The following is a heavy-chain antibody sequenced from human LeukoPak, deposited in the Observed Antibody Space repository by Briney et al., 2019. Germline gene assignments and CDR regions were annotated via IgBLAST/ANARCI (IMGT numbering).Heavy chain of an antibody. V-gene: IGHV4-34*01. CDR1: GGSFSGYY. CDR3: ARGEGYYDILTGYT. D-gene: IGHD3-9*01. Sequence: PSETLSLTCAVYGGSFSGYYWSWIRQPPGKGLEWIGEINHSGSTNYNPSLKSRVTISVDTSKNQFSLKLSSVTAADTAVYYCARGEGYYDILTGYTWGQGTLVTVSS. J-gene: IGHJ4*02. CDR2: INHSGST.